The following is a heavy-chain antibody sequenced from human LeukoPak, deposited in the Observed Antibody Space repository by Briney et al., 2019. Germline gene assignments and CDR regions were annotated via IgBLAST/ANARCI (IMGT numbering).Heavy chain of an antibody. CDR2: IYTSGST. Sequence: PSETLSLTCTASGGSISSGSYYWSWIRQPAGKGLEWIGRIYTSGSTNYNPSLKSRVTISVDTSKNQFSLKLSSVTAADTAVYYCASSRGYSYGAAGDYLDYWGQGTLVTVSS. CDR1: GGSISSGSYY. D-gene: IGHD5-18*01. CDR3: ASSRGYSYGAAGDYLDY. J-gene: IGHJ4*02. V-gene: IGHV4-61*02.